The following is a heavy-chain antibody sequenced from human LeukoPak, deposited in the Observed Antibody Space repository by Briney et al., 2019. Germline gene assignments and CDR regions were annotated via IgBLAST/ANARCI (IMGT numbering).Heavy chain of an antibody. Sequence: GGSLRLSCAASGFTFSSYWMHWVRQAPGKGLVWVSRINTDGSSTSYADSVKGRFTISRDNAKNTLYLQMNSLRAEDTAVYYCARDRRARGITIFGVVPFPNYWGQGTLVTVSS. J-gene: IGHJ4*02. V-gene: IGHV3-74*01. CDR1: GFTFSSYW. D-gene: IGHD3-3*01. CDR3: ARDRRARGITIFGVVPFPNY. CDR2: INTDGSST.